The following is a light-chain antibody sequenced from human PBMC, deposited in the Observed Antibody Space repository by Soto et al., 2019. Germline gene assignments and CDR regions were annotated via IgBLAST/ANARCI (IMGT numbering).Light chain of an antibody. CDR3: AAWDDSLSGVV. CDR1: GSNIGSNY. CDR2: RNN. J-gene: IGLJ2*01. Sequence: QSVLTQPPSASGTPGQRVTISCSGSGSNIGSNYVYWYQQLPGTAPKLLIYRNNQRPSGVPDRFSGSKSGTSASLAISALRSEDETDYYCAAWDDSLSGVVFGGGTKLTVL. V-gene: IGLV1-47*01.